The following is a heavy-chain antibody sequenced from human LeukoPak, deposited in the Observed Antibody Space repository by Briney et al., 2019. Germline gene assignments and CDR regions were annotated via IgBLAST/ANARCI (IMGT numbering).Heavy chain of an antibody. J-gene: IGHJ3*02. Sequence: GGSLRLSCALSGFTFSGCELTWVRQAPEKALEWISYISRCGNTLYYADSVKGRFTTSRDNAKNSLYLQMNSLRVEDTAVYYCARVATMVRVPLDALDIWGQGTMVSVSS. CDR2: ISRCGNTL. D-gene: IGHD3-10*01. CDR1: GFTFSGCE. V-gene: IGHV3-48*03. CDR3: ARVATMVRVPLDALDI.